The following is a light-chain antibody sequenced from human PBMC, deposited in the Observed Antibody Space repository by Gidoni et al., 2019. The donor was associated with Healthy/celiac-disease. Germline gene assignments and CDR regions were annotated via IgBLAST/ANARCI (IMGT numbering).Light chain of an antibody. CDR2: DTS. CDR3: QQRASWPPT. Sequence: VLTQSPPTLSLSPGERATLSCRASQSVSNYLAWYQQKGGQAPRLLIYDTSLRATGIPTRFSGSGSGTDFTLTISSLEPEDFGIYYCQQRASWPPTFGQXTRVDIK. V-gene: IGKV3-11*01. CDR1: QSVSNY. J-gene: IGKJ1*01.